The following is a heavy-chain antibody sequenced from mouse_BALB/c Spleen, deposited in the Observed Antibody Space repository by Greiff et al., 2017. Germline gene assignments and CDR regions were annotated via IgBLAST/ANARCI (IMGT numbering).Heavy chain of an antibody. V-gene: IGHV5-15*02. Sequence: EVNLVESGGGLVQPGGSRKLSCAASGFTFSDYGMAWVRQAPGKGPEWVAFISNLAYSIYYADTVTGRFTISRENAKNTLYLEMSSLRSEDTAMYYCASGDGSSSFAYWGQGTLVTVSA. D-gene: IGHD1-1*01. CDR3: ASGDGSSSFAY. J-gene: IGHJ3*01. CDR2: ISNLAYSI. CDR1: GFTFSDYG.